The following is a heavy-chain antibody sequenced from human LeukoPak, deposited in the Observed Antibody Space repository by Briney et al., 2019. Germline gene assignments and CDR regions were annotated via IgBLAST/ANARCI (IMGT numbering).Heavy chain of an antibody. J-gene: IGHJ4*02. D-gene: IGHD3-3*01. Sequence: ASVKVSCKASGYTFTGYYMHWVRQAPGQGLEWMGWINPNSGGTNYAQKFQGRITMTRDTSISTAYMELSRLRSDDTAVYYCARGNDFWSGYPLNHFDYWGQGTLVTVSS. CDR1: GYTFTGYY. CDR2: INPNSGGT. CDR3: ARGNDFWSGYPLNHFDY. V-gene: IGHV1-2*02.